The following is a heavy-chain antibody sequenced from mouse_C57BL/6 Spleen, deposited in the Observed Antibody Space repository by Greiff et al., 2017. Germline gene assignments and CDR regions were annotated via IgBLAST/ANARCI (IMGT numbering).Heavy chain of an antibody. CDR1: GYTFTSYW. CDR3: ARWVGNYLYAMDY. CDR2: IYPGSGST. J-gene: IGHJ4*01. Sequence: QVQLQQPGAELVKPGASVKMSCKASGYTFTSYWINWVKQRPGQGLEWIGDIYPGSGSTNYNEKFKSKATLTVDTSSSTAYMQLSSLTSEDSAVYYCARWVGNYLYAMDYWGQGTSVTVSS. D-gene: IGHD2-1*01. V-gene: IGHV1-55*01.